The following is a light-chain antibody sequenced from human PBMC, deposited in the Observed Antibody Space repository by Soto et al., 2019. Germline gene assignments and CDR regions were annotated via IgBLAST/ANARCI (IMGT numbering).Light chain of an antibody. CDR2: DND. CDR3: GTWDTSLSGGV. Sequence: QSVLTQPPSASGSPGQSVAISCTGTSSDVGGYNYVSWYQQHPGKAPKLMIYDNDKRPSGIPDRFSGSKSGTSATLGITGLQTGDEADYYCGTWDTSLSGGVFGGGTKLTVL. V-gene: IGLV1-51*01. J-gene: IGLJ3*02. CDR1: SSDVGGYNY.